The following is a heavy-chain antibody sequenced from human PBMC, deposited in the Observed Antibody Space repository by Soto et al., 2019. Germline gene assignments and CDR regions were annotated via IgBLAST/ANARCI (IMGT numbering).Heavy chain of an antibody. J-gene: IGHJ4*02. V-gene: IGHV1-24*01. D-gene: IGHD3-22*01. CDR2: FDPEDGET. CDR3: ATVQNYYYDSSGYYLDY. Sequence: KVSCKVSLYTLNELSMHWVRQAPGKGLEWMGGFDPEDGETIYAQKFQGRVTMTEDTSTDTAYMELSSLRSEDTAVYYCATVQNYYYDSSGYYLDYWGQGTMVTVSS. CDR1: LYTLNELS.